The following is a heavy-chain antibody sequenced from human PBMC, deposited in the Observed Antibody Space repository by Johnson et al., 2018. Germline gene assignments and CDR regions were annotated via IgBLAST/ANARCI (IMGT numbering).Heavy chain of an antibody. J-gene: IGHJ4*02. D-gene: IGHD2-21*02. Sequence: VQLVESGGVVVQPGGSLRLSCAASGFTFHDYAMHWVRQAPGKGLEWVSLISRDGGSTYYADSVKGRFTISRDNSKNSLYLQMNSLRPDDTALYYCARTFCGKYCYSSFGYFDCWGQGTLVTVSS. V-gene: IGHV3-43D*03. CDR3: ARTFCGKYCYSSFGYFDC. CDR2: ISRDGGST. CDR1: GFTFHDYA.